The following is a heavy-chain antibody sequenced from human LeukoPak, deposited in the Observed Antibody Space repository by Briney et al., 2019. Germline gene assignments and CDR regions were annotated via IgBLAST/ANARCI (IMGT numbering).Heavy chain of an antibody. Sequence: SQTLSLTCTVSGGYISSGGYYWSWIRQHPGKGLEWIGYIYYSGSTYYNPSLKSRVTISVDTSKNQFSLKLSSVTAADTAVYYCASIDSGSYSSYWYFDLWGRGTLVTVSS. CDR3: ASIDSGSYSSYWYFDL. CDR1: GGYISSGGYY. V-gene: IGHV4-31*03. CDR2: IYYSGST. J-gene: IGHJ2*01. D-gene: IGHD1-26*01.